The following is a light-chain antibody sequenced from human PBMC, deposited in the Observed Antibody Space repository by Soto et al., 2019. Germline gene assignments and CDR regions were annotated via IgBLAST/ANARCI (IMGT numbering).Light chain of an antibody. CDR1: QSVSSD. CDR2: GAS. V-gene: IGKV3-20*01. CDR3: QQYGSSPELT. Sequence: EIVMTDSPATLSVSLWERATLSCRASQSVSSDLAWYHQKPGQAPRLLIYGASTRATGIPARFSGSGSGTDFTLTISRLEPEDFAVYYCQQYGSSPELTFGGATKVDIK. J-gene: IGKJ4*01.